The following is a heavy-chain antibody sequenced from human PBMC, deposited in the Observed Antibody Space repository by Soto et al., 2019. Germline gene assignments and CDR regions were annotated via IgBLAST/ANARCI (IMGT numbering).Heavy chain of an antibody. CDR2: IIPIFGTA. Sequence: SVKVSCKASGGTFSSYAISWVRQAPGQGLEWMGGIIPIFGTANYAQKFQGRVTITADESTSTAYMELSSLRSEDTAVYYCARVVVPAAMVPAFDIWGQGTMVTVSS. D-gene: IGHD2-2*01. V-gene: IGHV1-69*13. CDR1: GGTFSSYA. J-gene: IGHJ3*02. CDR3: ARVVVPAAMVPAFDI.